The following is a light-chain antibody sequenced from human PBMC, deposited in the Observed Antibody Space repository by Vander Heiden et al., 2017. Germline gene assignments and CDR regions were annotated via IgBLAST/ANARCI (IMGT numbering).Light chain of an antibody. V-gene: IGLV2-23*01. CDR1: RRDVGRYNL. CDR2: EGS. Sequence: QSALTHPASVSRSPGQSITSSWTGTRRDVGRYNLVSWYQQHPGKAPKLMIYEGSKRPSGVSNRFSGSKSGNTASLTISGLQAEDEADYYCCSYAGNWVFGGGTKLTVL. CDR3: CSYAGNWV. J-gene: IGLJ3*02.